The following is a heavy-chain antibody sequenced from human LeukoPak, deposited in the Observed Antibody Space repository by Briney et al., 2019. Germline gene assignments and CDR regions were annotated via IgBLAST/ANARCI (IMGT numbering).Heavy chain of an antibody. CDR3: AKDLVRGVTVFDY. J-gene: IGHJ4*02. V-gene: IGHV3-30*02. CDR2: MRYDGSNK. D-gene: IGHD3-10*01. Sequence: GGSLRLSCAASGFTFSSYGMHWVRQAPGKGLEWVAFMRYDGSNKYYADSAKGRFTISRDNSKNTLYLQMNSLRAEDTAVYYCAKDLVRGVTVFDYWGQGTLVTVSS. CDR1: GFTFSSYG.